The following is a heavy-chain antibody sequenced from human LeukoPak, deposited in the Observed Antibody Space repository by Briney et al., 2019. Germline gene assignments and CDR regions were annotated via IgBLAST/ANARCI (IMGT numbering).Heavy chain of an antibody. J-gene: IGHJ6*03. Sequence: GASVKVSCKASGGTFSSYAISWVRQAPGQGLEWMGGIIPIFGTANYAQKFQGRVTITADESTSTAYMELSSLRSEDTAVYYCARDGGDSSGYYYYYYMDVWGKGTTVTVSS. V-gene: IGHV1-69*13. D-gene: IGHD3-22*01. CDR3: ARDGGDSSGYYYYYYMDV. CDR1: GGTFSSYA. CDR2: IIPIFGTA.